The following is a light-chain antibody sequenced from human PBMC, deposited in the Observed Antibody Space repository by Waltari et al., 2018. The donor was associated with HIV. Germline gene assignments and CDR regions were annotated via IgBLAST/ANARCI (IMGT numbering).Light chain of an antibody. CDR1: QSVSSSS. CDR2: VAS. J-gene: IGKJ4*01. Sequence: EIVLTQSPGTLSLSPGERATLSCRASQSVSSSSLAWFQQKPGQAPRLLIYVASSRATGITDRFSGSGSGTDFTLTISRLEPEDFAMYYCQHFGSSPRLTFGGGTKVEIK. CDR3: QHFGSSPRLT. V-gene: IGKV3-20*01.